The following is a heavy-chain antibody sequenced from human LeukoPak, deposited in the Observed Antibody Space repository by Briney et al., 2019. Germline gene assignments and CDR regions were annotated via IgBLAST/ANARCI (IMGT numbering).Heavy chain of an antibody. J-gene: IGHJ3*02. V-gene: IGHV3-23*01. Sequence: GGSLRLSCAASGFTFSSYGMSWVRQAPGKGLEWVSAISGSGGSTYYADSVKGRFTISRDNSKNTLYLQMNSLRAEDTAVYYCAKDDSGYDFNDAFDIWGQGTMVTVSS. D-gene: IGHD5-12*01. CDR2: ISGSGGST. CDR1: GFTFSSYG. CDR3: AKDDSGYDFNDAFDI.